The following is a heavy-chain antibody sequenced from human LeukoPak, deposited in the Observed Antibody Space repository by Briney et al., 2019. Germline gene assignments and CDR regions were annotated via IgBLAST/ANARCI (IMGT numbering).Heavy chain of an antibody. CDR2: IKQDGSEK. D-gene: IGHD4-17*01. J-gene: IGHJ4*02. CDR1: GFTFSSYW. CDR3: ARGYGDSIHFGS. V-gene: IGHV3-7*04. Sequence: VGSLRLSCAASGFTFSSYWMSWVRQAPGKGLEWVSNIKQDGSEKYYVDSVKGRFTISRDNAKNSLYLQMNSLTAEDTAVIYFARGYGDSIHFGSWGQGTLVTVSS.